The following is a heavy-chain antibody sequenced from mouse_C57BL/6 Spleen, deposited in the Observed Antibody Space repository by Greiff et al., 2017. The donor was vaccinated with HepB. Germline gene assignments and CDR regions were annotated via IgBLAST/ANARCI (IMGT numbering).Heavy chain of an antibody. V-gene: IGHV3-1*01. CDR2: ISYSGST. Sequence: EVKVVESGPGMVKPSQSLSLTCTVTGYSITSGYDWHWIRHFPGNKLEWMGYISYSGSTNYNPSLKSRIPITHDTSKNHFFLKLNSVTTEDTATYYGARAGYYGSSYPFDDWGQGTTLTVSS. CDR3: ARAGYYGSSYPFDD. J-gene: IGHJ2*01. D-gene: IGHD1-1*01. CDR1: GYSITSGYD.